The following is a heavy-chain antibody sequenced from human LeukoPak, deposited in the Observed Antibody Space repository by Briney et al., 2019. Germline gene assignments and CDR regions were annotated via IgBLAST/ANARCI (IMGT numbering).Heavy chain of an antibody. Sequence: GGSLRLSCAASGFTFSSYAMSWVRQAPGKGLEWVSAISGSGGSTYYADSVKGRFTISRDNSKNTLYLQMNSLRAKDTAVYYCAKASGQWLVYFDYWGQGTLVTVSS. CDR3: AKASGQWLVYFDY. J-gene: IGHJ4*02. D-gene: IGHD6-19*01. CDR1: GFTFSSYA. V-gene: IGHV3-23*01. CDR2: ISGSGGST.